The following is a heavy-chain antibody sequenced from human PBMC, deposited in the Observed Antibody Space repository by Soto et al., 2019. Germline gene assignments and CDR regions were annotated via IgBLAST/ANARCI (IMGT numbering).Heavy chain of an antibody. CDR2: IYYSGGT. CDR3: ARRTVNIRTFYSGLKTHCFDY. Sequence: PETLSLTCAVSGDSMSSSDYYWGWIRQPPGKGLEWIGSIYYSGGTYYNPSLQSRVAISVDTSKNQFSLKLKSVTAADTAIYYCARRTVNIRTFYSGLKTHCFDYWGQGAPVTVSS. D-gene: IGHD6-19*01. J-gene: IGHJ4*02. V-gene: IGHV4-39*01. CDR1: GDSMSSSDYY.